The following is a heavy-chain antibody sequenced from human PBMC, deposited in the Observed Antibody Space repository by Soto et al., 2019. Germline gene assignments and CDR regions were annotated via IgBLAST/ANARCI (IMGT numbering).Heavy chain of an antibody. D-gene: IGHD3-10*01. CDR1: GFTFSEYA. CDR3: ARGDRGGSGSPASYYFSGLDV. Sequence: EVKVLESGGDLMQPGGSLRLSCVASGFTFSEYAMTWVRQAPGKGLDWVSSVSANGDITYYADSVKGRFTISRDNSNNTLLLQMNSLRAEDTALYYCARGDRGGSGSPASYYFSGLDVRGQGTTVIVSS. CDR2: VSANGDIT. J-gene: IGHJ6*02. V-gene: IGHV3-23*01.